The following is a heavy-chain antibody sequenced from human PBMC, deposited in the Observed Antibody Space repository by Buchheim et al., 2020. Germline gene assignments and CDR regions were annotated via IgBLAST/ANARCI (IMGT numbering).Heavy chain of an antibody. D-gene: IGHD4-17*01. V-gene: IGHV3-33*06. J-gene: IGHJ6*03. Sequence: QVQLVESGGGVVQPGRSLRLSCAASGFTFSSYGMHWVRQAPGKGLEWVAVIWYDGSNKYYADSVKGRFTISRDNSKNTLYLQMNSLRAEDTAVYYCAKATTPFPYYYYMDVCGKGTT. CDR3: AKATTPFPYYYYMDV. CDR1: GFTFSSYG. CDR2: IWYDGSNK.